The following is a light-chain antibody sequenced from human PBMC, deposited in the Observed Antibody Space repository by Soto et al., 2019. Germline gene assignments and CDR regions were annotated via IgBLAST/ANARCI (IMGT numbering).Light chain of an antibody. V-gene: IGLV2-14*01. CDR1: SSDVGGYNS. CDR2: DVS. Sequence: QSALTQPASVSGSPGQSITIAFTGTSSDVGGYNSVSWYQQHPGKAPKLMIYDVSNRPSGVSNRFSGSKSGNTASLTISGLQAEDDADYYCSSYTSSSTRVFVGGTKLTVL. J-gene: IGLJ2*01. CDR3: SSYTSSSTRV.